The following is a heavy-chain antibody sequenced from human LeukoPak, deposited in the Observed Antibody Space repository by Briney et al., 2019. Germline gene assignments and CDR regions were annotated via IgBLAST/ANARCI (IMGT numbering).Heavy chain of an antibody. V-gene: IGHV4-4*07. Sequence: SETLSLTCTVAGGSISSYYWSWIRHPAGKGLEWIGRIYSSWSTNYNPSLKSRVTMSVDTSNNQFSLKLSSVAAADTDVYYCAREGATTGWFDPWGQGTLVTVSS. J-gene: IGHJ5*02. D-gene: IGHD1-1*01. CDR3: AREGATTGWFDP. CDR1: GGSISSYY. CDR2: IYSSWST.